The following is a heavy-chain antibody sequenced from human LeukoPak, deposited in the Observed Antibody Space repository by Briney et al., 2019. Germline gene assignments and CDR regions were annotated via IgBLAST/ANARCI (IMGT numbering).Heavy chain of an antibody. CDR2: ISGSGGST. CDR1: GFTFSSYA. CDR3: ARGGRSTYFDWSPDY. V-gene: IGHV3-23*01. J-gene: IGHJ4*02. Sequence: GGSLRLSCAASGFTFSSYAMTWVRQAPGKGLEWVSAISGSGGSTYYADSVKGRFTISRDNSKNTLYLQMNSLRAEDTAVYYCARGGRSTYFDWSPDYWGQGTLVTVSS. D-gene: IGHD3-9*01.